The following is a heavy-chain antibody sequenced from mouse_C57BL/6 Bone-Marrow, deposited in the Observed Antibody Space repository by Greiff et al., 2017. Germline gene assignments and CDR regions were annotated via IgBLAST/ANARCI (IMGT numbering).Heavy chain of an antibody. D-gene: IGHD6-1*01. V-gene: IGHV5-15*01. CDR2: ISNLAYSI. CDR3: ARADLWGFAY. Sequence: EVHLVESGGGLVQPGGSLKLSCAASGFTFSDYGMAWVRQAPRKGPEWVAFISNLAYSIYYADTVTGRFTISRENGKNTLYLEMSSLRSEDTAMYYCARADLWGFAYWGQGTLVTVSA. CDR1: GFTFSDYG. J-gene: IGHJ3*01.